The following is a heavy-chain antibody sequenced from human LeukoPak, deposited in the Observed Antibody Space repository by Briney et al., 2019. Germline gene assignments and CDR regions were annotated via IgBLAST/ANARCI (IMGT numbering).Heavy chain of an antibody. V-gene: IGHV3-53*01. CDR1: DFTVSSNS. CDR3: ATESYGGA. CDR2: TYSSGST. J-gene: IGHJ4*02. Sequence: PGGSLRLSCAASDFTVSSNSMSWVRQAPGEGLEWVSVTYSSGSTHYADSVKGRFTISRDSSKNTLYLQMNSLRAEDTAVYYCATESYGGAWGQGTLVTVSS. D-gene: IGHD1-26*01.